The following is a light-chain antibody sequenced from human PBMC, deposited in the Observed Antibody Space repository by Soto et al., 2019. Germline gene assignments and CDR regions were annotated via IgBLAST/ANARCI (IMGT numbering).Light chain of an antibody. CDR1: SSDVGGYDY. CDR3: NSYSTSSTPLV. CDR2: DVN. J-gene: IGLJ2*01. V-gene: IGLV2-14*03. Sequence: QSVLTQPASVSGSPGQSITISCTGTSSDVGGYDYVSWYQQHPGNAPRLMIYDVNNRPSGGSNRFSGSKSGNTASLTISGLQAEDEADYYCNSYSTSSTPLVFGGGTKLTVL.